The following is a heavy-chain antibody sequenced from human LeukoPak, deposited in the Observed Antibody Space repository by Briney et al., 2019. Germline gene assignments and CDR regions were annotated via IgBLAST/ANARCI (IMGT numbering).Heavy chain of an antibody. V-gene: IGHV4-4*02. J-gene: IGHJ4*02. CDR1: GGSISSANW. Sequence: SGTLSLTCAVSGGSISSANWWTWVRQPPGQGLEWIGEMYHTGSTNYNPSLKSRVFISIDKSNNHFSLTLSSVTAAGTAVYFCARRQDGSGSYYWGQGTLVTVSS. CDR2: MYHTGST. D-gene: IGHD3-10*01. CDR3: ARRQDGSGSYY.